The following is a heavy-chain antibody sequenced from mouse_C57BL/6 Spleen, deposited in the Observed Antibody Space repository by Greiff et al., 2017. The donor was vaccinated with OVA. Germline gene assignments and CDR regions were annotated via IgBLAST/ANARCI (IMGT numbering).Heavy chain of an antibody. CDR2: IDPSDSYT. Sequence: QVQLQQPGAELVMPGASVKLSCKASGYTFTSYWMHWVKQRPGQGLEWIGEIDPSDSYTNYNQKFKGKSTLTVDKSSSTAYMQLSSLTSEDSAVYYCARYDYNAMDDWGQGTSVTVSS. V-gene: IGHV1-69*01. CDR3: ARYDYNAMDD. CDR1: GYTFTSYW. J-gene: IGHJ4*01.